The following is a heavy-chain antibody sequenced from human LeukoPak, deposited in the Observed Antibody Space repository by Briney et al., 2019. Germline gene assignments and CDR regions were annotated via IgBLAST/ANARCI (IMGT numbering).Heavy chain of an antibody. V-gene: IGHV3-53*01. J-gene: IGHJ4*02. CDR2: IYSGGST. CDR3: ATRGYGDYGGYFDS. Sequence: PGGSLRLSCAASGFTVSSNYMSWVRQAPGKGLEWVSVIYSGGSTYYADSVKGRFTISRDNSKNTLFLQMNSLRAEDTAVYYCATRGYGDYGGYFDSWGQGTLVTVSS. CDR1: GFTVSSNY. D-gene: IGHD4-17*01.